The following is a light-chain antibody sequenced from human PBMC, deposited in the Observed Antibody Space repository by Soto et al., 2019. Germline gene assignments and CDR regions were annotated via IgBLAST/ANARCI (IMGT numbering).Light chain of an antibody. J-gene: IGLJ1*01. CDR2: DVN. CDR3: SSYAGNNIFV. Sequence: QSALTQPPSASGSPGQSVTISCTGTSSDVGAFDYVSWYQQYPGEAPKLLIYDVNKRPSGVPDRFSGSKSDNTASLTVSGLQAEDEAEFYCSSYAGNNIFVLGNGTKVT. V-gene: IGLV2-8*01. CDR1: SSDVGAFDY.